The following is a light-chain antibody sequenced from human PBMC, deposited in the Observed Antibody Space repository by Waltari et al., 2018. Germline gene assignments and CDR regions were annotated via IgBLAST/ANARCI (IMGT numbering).Light chain of an antibody. J-gene: IGLJ2*01. CDR1: SSDIGGYNY. Sequence: QAALTQPPSFSGSPGQSVPISCPPTSSDIGGYNYFSLSQQHPGKAPQLMIYDVRTRPSGVSDSFSGSKVGTTDAMTISGLQAEDEADYYCSSYAGSNTGLFGGGTRLTVL. CDR3: SSYAGSNTGL. V-gene: IGLV2-11*01. CDR2: DVR.